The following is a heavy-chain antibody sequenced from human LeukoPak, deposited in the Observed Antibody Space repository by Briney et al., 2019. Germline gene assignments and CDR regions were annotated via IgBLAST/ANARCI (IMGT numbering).Heavy chain of an antibody. J-gene: IGHJ3*02. CDR2: IIPIFGTA. D-gene: IGHD6-13*01. Sequence: ASVTVSCKASGCTFSSYAIRWVRQAPGQGLEWMGGIIPIFGTANYAQKFQGRVTINPDESTRTAYMELSSLRSEDTAVYYCARDPQQLVSNAFDIWGQGTMVTVSS. CDR1: GCTFSSYA. CDR3: ARDPQQLVSNAFDI. V-gene: IGHV1-69*13.